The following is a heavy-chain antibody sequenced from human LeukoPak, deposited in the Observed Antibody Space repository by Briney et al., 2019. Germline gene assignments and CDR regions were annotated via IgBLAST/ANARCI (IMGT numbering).Heavy chain of an antibody. J-gene: IGHJ4*02. D-gene: IGHD2-2*01. Sequence: PSQTLSLTCTVSGGSISSGDYYWSWIRQPPGKGLERIGYIYYSGSTYYNPSLKSRVTISVDTSKNQFSLKLSSVTAADTAVYYCARTQYCSITSCYSFDYWGQGTLVTVSS. CDR3: ARTQYCSITSCYSFDY. V-gene: IGHV4-30-4*08. CDR2: IYYSGST. CDR1: GGSISSGDYY.